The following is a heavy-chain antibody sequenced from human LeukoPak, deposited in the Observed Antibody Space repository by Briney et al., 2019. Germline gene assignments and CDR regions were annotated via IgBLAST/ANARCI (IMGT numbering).Heavy chain of an antibody. J-gene: IGHJ5*02. Sequence: GRSLRLSCAASGFTFDDYAMHWVRQAPGKGLEWVSGISWNSGSMGYADSVKGRFTISRDNAKNSLYLQMDSLRAEDTALYYCAKDIGYYDFWSSGFDPWGQGTLVTVSS. V-gene: IGHV3-9*01. CDR2: ISWNSGSM. CDR1: GFTFDDYA. D-gene: IGHD3-3*01. CDR3: AKDIGYYDFWSSGFDP.